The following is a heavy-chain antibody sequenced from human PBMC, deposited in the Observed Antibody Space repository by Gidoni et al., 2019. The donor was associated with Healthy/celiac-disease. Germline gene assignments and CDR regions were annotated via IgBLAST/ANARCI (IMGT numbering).Heavy chain of an antibody. Sequence: EVQLVQSGAEVKKPGESLKISCKGSGYSFTSYWSGWVRQMPGKGLEWMGIIYPGDSDTRYSPSFQGQVTISADKSISTAYLQWSSLKASDTAMYYCARGRRNYGDYVSAFDIWGQGTMVTVSS. CDR3: ARGRRNYGDYVSAFDI. D-gene: IGHD4-17*01. J-gene: IGHJ3*02. CDR1: GYSFTSYW. V-gene: IGHV5-51*03. CDR2: IYPGDSDT.